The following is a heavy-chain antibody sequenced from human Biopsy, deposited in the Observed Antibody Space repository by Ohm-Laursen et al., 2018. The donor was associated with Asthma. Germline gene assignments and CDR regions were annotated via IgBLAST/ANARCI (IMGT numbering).Heavy chain of an antibody. CDR1: GFPFTAYY. Sequence: SVKVSCKTSGFPFTAYYIHWVRQAPGQGLEWMGWISAYNGNTNYAQKLQGRVTMTTDTSTSTAYMELRSLRSDDTAVYYCASGLGMDVWGQGTTVTVSS. J-gene: IGHJ6*02. CDR2: ISAYNGNT. CDR3: ASGLGMDV. V-gene: IGHV1-18*04.